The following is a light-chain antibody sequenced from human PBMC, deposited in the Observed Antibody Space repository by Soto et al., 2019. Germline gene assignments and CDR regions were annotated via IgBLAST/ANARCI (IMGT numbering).Light chain of an antibody. CDR1: QSLYIY. CDR2: DAS. J-gene: IGKJ1*01. V-gene: IGKV1-5*01. Sequence: DIQMTQSPSSLSASIGDRVPITCRASQSLYIYLNWYQKKPGKAPNLLIYDASRLQSGVPSRFSGSGSGTEFTLTISSLQPDDFATYYCQQYNSYSWTFGQGTKVDI. CDR3: QQYNSYSWT.